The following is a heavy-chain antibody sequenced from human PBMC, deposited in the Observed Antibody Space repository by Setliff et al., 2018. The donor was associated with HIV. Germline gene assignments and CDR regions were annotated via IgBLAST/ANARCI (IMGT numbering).Heavy chain of an antibody. V-gene: IGHV3-9*03. D-gene: IGHD3-10*01. CDR3: AKGGYGSGSYYYFDY. CDR1: GFTFDDYA. Sequence: PGGSLRLSCAASGFTFDDYAMHWVRQAPGKGLEWVSGISWNSGSIGYADSVKGRFTISRDNAKNSLYLQMNSLRAEDMAFYYCAKGGYGSGSYYYFDYWGQGTLVTVSS. CDR2: ISWNSGSI. J-gene: IGHJ4*02.